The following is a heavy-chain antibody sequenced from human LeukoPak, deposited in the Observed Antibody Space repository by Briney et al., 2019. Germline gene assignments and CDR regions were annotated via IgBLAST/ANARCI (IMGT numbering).Heavy chain of an antibody. Sequence: SETLSLTCTVSGASVSGKFWSWIRHSPGNGLEWIGLIYYSGSTKFNPSLKSRVAMSVDTSNNQFSLSLNSVTTTDTAVYFCVGGGDWLPEYWGHGTQVIVSS. CDR3: VGGGDWLPEY. V-gene: IGHV4-59*02. J-gene: IGHJ4*01. CDR1: GASVSGKF. CDR2: IYYSGST. D-gene: IGHD3/OR15-3a*01.